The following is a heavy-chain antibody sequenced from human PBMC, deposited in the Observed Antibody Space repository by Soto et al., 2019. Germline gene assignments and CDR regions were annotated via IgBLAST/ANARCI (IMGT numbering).Heavy chain of an antibody. CDR3: ARALSTVIVPSIDY. CDR2: INSNTGAA. Sequence: ASVKVSCKASGYTFIDYYMHWVRQAPGQGLEWMGWINSNTGAANSAQRFQGRVTMTRDTSITTVYMELSGLRTDDTAVYYCARALSTVIVPSIDYWGQGTLVTVSS. V-gene: IGHV1-2*02. CDR1: GYTFIDYY. D-gene: IGHD4-4*01. J-gene: IGHJ4*02.